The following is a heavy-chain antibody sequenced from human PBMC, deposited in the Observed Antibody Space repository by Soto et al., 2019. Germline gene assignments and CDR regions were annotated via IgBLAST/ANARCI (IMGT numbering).Heavy chain of an antibody. D-gene: IGHD3-22*01. Sequence: GGSLRLSFAASGFTFSSYGIHWVRQAPGKGLEWVAVISYDGSNKYYADSVKGRFTISRDNSKNTLYLQMNSLRVEDTVVYYCARDPDLSGYYSYFDYWGQGTLVTVSS. J-gene: IGHJ4*02. CDR1: GFTFSSYG. V-gene: IGHV3-30*03. CDR2: ISYDGSNK. CDR3: ARDPDLSGYYSYFDY.